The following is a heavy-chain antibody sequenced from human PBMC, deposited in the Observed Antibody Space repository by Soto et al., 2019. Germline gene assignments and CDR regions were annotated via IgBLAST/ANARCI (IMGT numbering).Heavy chain of an antibody. CDR2: ISWKSDII. V-gene: IGHV3-9*01. Sequence: EVQLVESGGGLVQPGKSLRLSCAASGFTFDDYAMHWVRQAPGKGLEGVSGISWKSDIIGYADSVKGRFTISRDNAKNSLYLQMKTLRAEDTALYFCAKDLDYNSSLGDFDYWGQGALVTVSS. D-gene: IGHD4-4*01. J-gene: IGHJ4*02. CDR3: AKDLDYNSSLGDFDY. CDR1: GFTFDDYA.